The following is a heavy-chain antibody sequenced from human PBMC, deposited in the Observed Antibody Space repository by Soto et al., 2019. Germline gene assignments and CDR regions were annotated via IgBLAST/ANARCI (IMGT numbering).Heavy chain of an antibody. D-gene: IGHD3-9*01. V-gene: IGHV1-46*04. Sequence: QVQLVQSGAEVKKPGASVKLSCKASGYTFTSYYIHWVRQAPGQGLEWIGIINPNGGSTNYAYTLEGRLTVTRDTSNATVYMELGALTSEDTAEYYCARGLGLGDYWGQGTLVTVSS. J-gene: IGHJ4*02. CDR3: ARGLGLGDY. CDR2: INPNGGST. CDR1: GYTFTSYY.